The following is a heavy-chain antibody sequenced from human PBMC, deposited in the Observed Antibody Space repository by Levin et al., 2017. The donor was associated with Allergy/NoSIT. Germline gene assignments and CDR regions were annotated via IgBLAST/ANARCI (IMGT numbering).Heavy chain of an antibody. CDR1: GYTFDDYA. D-gene: IGHD3-16*01. CDR2: IDRNSGTI. CDR3: AREGSSSRGEKGYFDY. J-gene: IGHJ4*02. V-gene: IGHV3-9*01. Sequence: SLKISCAASGYTFDDYAMHWVRQGPGKGLEWVSGIDRNSGTIGYADSVKGRFTISRDNAKNSLYLQMNSLTAEDTAMYYCAREGSSSRGEKGYFDYWGQGSLVTVSA.